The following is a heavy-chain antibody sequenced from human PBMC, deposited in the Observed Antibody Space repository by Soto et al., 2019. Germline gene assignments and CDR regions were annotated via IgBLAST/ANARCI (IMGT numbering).Heavy chain of an antibody. V-gene: IGHV3-30*18. CDR2: ISNDGSNK. J-gene: IGHJ4*02. D-gene: IGHD1-7*01. CDR3: ANWNYPQSD. CDR1: GFTFNTYG. Sequence: QVQLVESGGGVVQPGKSLRLSCAASGFTFNTYGMHWVRQAPGKGPEWVAVISNDGSNKYYADSAKGRFTKSRDNSKNTLYLQMNSLRAEDTAVYYCANWNYPQSDWGQGTLVTVSS.